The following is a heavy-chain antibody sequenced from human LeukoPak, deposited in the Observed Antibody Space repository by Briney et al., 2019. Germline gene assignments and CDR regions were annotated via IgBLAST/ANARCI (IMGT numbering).Heavy chain of an antibody. J-gene: IGHJ4*02. V-gene: IGHV3-53*01. Sequence: GGSLRLSCVASGFSVSSNYLSWVRQAPGKGLEWVSLIYSGGSTYYADSVKGRFTISRDNSKNTLYLQMNSLRAEDTAVYYCVRDYSYGTEWGPGTLVTVSS. CDR1: GFSVSSNY. D-gene: IGHD5-18*01. CDR3: VRDYSYGTE. CDR2: IYSGGST.